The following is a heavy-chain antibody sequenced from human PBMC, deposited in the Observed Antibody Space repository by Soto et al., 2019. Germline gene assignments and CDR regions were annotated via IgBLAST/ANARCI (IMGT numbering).Heavy chain of an antibody. V-gene: IGHV3-7*01. CDR2: IKQDGSEK. Sequence: QPGGSLRLSCAASGFTFSSYWMSWVRQAPGKGLEWVANIKQDGSEKYYVDSVKGRFTISRDNAKNSLYLQMNSLRAEDTAVYYCARARADWLVRTKYFDYWGQGTLVTVSS. CDR3: ARARADWLVRTKYFDY. CDR1: GFTFSSYW. J-gene: IGHJ4*02. D-gene: IGHD6-19*01.